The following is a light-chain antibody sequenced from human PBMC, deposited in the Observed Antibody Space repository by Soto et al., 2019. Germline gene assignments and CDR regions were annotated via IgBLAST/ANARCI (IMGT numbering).Light chain of an antibody. V-gene: IGKV3-11*01. CDR2: DAS. CDR1: QSVSSY. J-gene: IGKJ4*01. Sequence: EIVLTQSPATLSLSPGERATLSCRASQSVSSYLAWYQHKPGQAPRLLIYDASNRATGIPARFTGSGSGTDFTLTISSLEPEDFAVYYCQQRSNWPGTFGGGTKWIS. CDR3: QQRSNWPGT.